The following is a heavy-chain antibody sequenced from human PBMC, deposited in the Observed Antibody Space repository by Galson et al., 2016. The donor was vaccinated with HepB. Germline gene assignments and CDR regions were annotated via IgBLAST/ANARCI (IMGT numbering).Heavy chain of an antibody. Sequence: LRLSCAASGFIFRSYGMHWVRQAPGKGLEWVAVIWYDGSNKYYVDSVKGRFTISRDNSKNTLFLQMNSLRAEDTAVYYCARDRHQINDYGAYDAFDIWGQGTMVTVSS. CDR1: GFIFRSYG. CDR2: IWYDGSNK. D-gene: IGHD3-16*01. CDR3: ARDRHQINDYGAYDAFDI. V-gene: IGHV3-33*01. J-gene: IGHJ3*02.